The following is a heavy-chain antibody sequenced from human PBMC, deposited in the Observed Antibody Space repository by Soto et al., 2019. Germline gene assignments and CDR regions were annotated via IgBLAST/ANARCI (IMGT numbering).Heavy chain of an antibody. D-gene: IGHD3-16*01. Sequence: PGGSLILSCASSGFTFISYAMICVGQAPGKGLEWVAGISGSVGITYYADSVKGRFTISRDNSKNTLYLQMNSLRAEDTGVYYCAKGAESNNYDRGSHFDQWAQGTXVTVS. J-gene: IGHJ4*02. CDR3: AKGAESNNYDRGSHFDQ. V-gene: IGHV3-23*01. CDR1: GFTFISYA. CDR2: ISGSVGIT.